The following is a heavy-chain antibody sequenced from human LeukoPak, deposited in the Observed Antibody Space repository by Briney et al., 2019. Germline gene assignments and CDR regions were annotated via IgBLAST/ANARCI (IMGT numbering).Heavy chain of an antibody. Sequence: GGSLRLSCAASGFTFNSYGMHWVRQAPGKGLEWVAVIWYDGSNKYYADSVKGRFTISRDNSKNTLYLQMNSLRAEDTAVYYCAKGALGYCSSTSCPSGLDFDYWGPGTLVTVSS. J-gene: IGHJ4*02. CDR1: GFTFNSYG. V-gene: IGHV3-33*06. D-gene: IGHD2-2*01. CDR2: IWYDGSNK. CDR3: AKGALGYCSSTSCPSGLDFDY.